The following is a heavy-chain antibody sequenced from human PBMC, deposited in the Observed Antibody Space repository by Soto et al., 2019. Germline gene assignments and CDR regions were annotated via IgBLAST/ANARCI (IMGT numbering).Heavy chain of an antibody. J-gene: IGHJ5*02. CDR1: GFTFSSYS. Sequence: EVQLVESGGGLVKPGGSLRLSCAASGFTFSSYSMNWVRQAPGKGLEWVSSISSSSSYIYYADSVKGRFTISRDNAKNALYLQRNSLRAEDTAVYYCARDPPMVRGSNWFDPWGQGPLVTVSS. CDR2: ISSSSSYI. V-gene: IGHV3-21*01. D-gene: IGHD3-10*01. CDR3: ARDPPMVRGSNWFDP.